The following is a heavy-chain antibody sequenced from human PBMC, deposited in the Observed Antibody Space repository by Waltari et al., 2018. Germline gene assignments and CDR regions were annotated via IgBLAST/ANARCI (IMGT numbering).Heavy chain of an antibody. J-gene: IGHJ4*02. D-gene: IGHD6-6*01. CDR2: INPNSGGT. V-gene: IGHV1-2*02. Sequence: VQLVESGGGLVQPGGSLRLSCAASGYTFTGYYMHWVRQAPGQGLEWMGWINPNSGGTNYAQKFQGRVTMTRDTSISTAYMELSRLRSDDTAVYYCATTPPLRPGNWGQGTLVTVSS. CDR3: ATTPPLRPGN. CDR1: GYTFTGYY.